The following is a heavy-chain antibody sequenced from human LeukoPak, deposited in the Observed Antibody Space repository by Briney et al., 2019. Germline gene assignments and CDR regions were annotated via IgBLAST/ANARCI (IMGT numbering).Heavy chain of an antibody. J-gene: IGHJ4*02. CDR3: ARSGRRNLPPRYCTNGVCSEADY. Sequence: GASVKVSCKASGGTFSSYAISWVRQAPGQGLEWMGRIIPILGIANYAQKFQGRVTITADKSTSTAYMELSSLRSEDTAVYYCARSGRRNLPPRYCTNGVCSEADYWGQGTLVTVSS. CDR1: GGTFSSYA. V-gene: IGHV1-69*04. CDR2: IIPILGIA. D-gene: IGHD2-8*01.